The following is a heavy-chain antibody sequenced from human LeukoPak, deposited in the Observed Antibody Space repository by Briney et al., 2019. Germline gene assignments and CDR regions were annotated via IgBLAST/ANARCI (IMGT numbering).Heavy chain of an antibody. CDR1: GFTVTNDY. CDR2: IYGGGAT. Sequence: GGSLRLSCAVSGFTVTNDYMSWVRQAPGKGLEWVSVIYGGGATYYADSVRGRFTISRDNFENTLFLQMDNLRAEDTAVYYCTRLLPSSHHFFDSWGQGALVAVSS. J-gene: IGHJ4*02. D-gene: IGHD6-6*01. V-gene: IGHV3-53*01. CDR3: TRLLPSSHHFFDS.